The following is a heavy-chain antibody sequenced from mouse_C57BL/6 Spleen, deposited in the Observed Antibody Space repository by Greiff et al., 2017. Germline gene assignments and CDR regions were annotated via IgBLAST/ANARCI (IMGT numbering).Heavy chain of an antibody. CDR2: IRSKSNNYAT. J-gene: IGHJ2*01. CDR3: VWHHYDFDRCYFDY. Sequence: EVQLVESGGGLVQPKGSLKLSCAASGFSFNTYAMNWVRQAPGKGLEWVARIRSKSNNYATYYADSVKDRFTISRDDSESMLYLQMNHLKTDATAMYYCVWHHYDFDRCYFDYWGQGTPLTVSS. CDR1: GFSFNTYA. D-gene: IGHD2-4*01. V-gene: IGHV10-1*01.